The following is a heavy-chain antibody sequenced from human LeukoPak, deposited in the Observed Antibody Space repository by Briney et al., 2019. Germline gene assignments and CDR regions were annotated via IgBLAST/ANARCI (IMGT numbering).Heavy chain of an antibody. V-gene: IGHV1-2*02. CDR3: ARDHDFGYYESSGSFYI. Sequence: GASVKVSCKASGYTFTNYGISWVRQAPGQGLEWMGWINPNSGGTNYAQKFQGRVTMTRDTSITTAYMELSRLRSDDTAVYYCARDHDFGYYESSGSFYIWGQGTMVTVSS. CDR1: GYTFTNYG. CDR2: INPNSGGT. J-gene: IGHJ3*02. D-gene: IGHD3-22*01.